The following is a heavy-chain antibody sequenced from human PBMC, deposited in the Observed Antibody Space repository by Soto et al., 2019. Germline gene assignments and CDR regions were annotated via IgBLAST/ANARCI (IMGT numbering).Heavy chain of an antibody. Sequence: EVQLVESGGGLIQPGGSLSLSCAASGFTVSSNYMSWVRQAPGKGLEWVTVIYSGGSTYYADSVKGRFTISRDNSKNTLYLQMNCLRAEDTAVYYCASRDVDTAMEKNYYGMDVWGQGTTVTVSS. CDR1: GFTVSSNY. CDR3: ASRDVDTAMEKNYYGMDV. CDR2: IYSGGST. J-gene: IGHJ6*02. V-gene: IGHV3-53*01. D-gene: IGHD5-18*01.